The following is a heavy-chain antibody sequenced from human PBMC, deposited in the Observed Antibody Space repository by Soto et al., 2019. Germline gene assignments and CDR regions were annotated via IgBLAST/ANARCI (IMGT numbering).Heavy chain of an antibody. CDR3: AKEAPREEGYDILTGYYSDAFDI. CDR1: GFTFSSYA. CDR2: ISGSGGST. V-gene: IGHV3-23*01. D-gene: IGHD3-9*01. Sequence: GGSLRLSCAASGFTFSSYAMSWVRQAPGKGLEWVSAISGSGGSTYYADSVKGRFTISRDNSKNTLYLQMNSLRAEDTAVYYCAKEAPREEGYDILTGYYSDAFDIWGQGTMVTVSS. J-gene: IGHJ3*02.